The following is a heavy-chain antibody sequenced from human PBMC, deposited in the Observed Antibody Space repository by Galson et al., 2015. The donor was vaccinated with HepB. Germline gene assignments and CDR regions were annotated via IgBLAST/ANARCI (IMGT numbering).Heavy chain of an antibody. V-gene: IGHV3-33*01. CDR2: IWFDGSKD. Sequence: SLRLSCAASGSAFSSHGMHWVRQAPGEGLEWVALIWFDGSKDYYADSVKGRFTISRDNSNNMLYLQMNNLRVDDTAVYYCARYYGNYRAFDSWGQGTLVTVSS. D-gene: IGHD4-11*01. CDR3: ARYYGNYRAFDS. CDR1: GSAFSSHG. J-gene: IGHJ4*02.